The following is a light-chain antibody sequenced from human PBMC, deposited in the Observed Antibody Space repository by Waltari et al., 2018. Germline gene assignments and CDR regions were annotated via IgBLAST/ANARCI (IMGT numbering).Light chain of an antibody. CDR1: SGDVGGYKY. CDR3: SSYTSSSTLA. J-gene: IGLJ2*01. V-gene: IGLV2-14*03. Sequence: QSALTQPASVSGSPGQSIPISCTGTSGDVGGYKYVSWYQQHPGKAPKLMIYDVTNRPSGVSNRFSGSKSGNTASLTISGLQAEDEADYYCSSYTSSSTLAFGGGTKLTVL. CDR2: DVT.